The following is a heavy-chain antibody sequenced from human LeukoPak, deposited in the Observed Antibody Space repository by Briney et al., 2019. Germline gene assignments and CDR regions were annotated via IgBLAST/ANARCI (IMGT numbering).Heavy chain of an antibody. D-gene: IGHD6-25*01. CDR3: ARGGGIAPGDFDY. CDR2: INPNRGVA. CDR1: GYTFTDYY. Sequence: GASVKGSSKASGYTFTDYYIHWVRQAPGEGLEWMGWINPNRGVADYSQKFQDRVTMTTDTSTSTAYMELRSLRSDDTAVYYCARGGGIAPGDFDYWGQGTLVTVSS. J-gene: IGHJ4*02. V-gene: IGHV1-2*02.